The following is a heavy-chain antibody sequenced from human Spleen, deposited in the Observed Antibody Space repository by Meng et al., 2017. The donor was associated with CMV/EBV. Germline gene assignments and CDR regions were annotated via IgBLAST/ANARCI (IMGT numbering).Heavy chain of an antibody. D-gene: IGHD3-22*01. V-gene: IGHV3-23*01. Sequence: GGSLRLSCAASGFTFSSYSMTWVRQAPGKGLEWVSAISGSGDYTYYADSVKGRFTISRDNSKNTLYLQMNSLRAEDTAVYYCAKSQGGINYYDSSGFSDYWGQGTLVTVSS. CDR2: ISGSGDYT. CDR1: GFTFSSYS. CDR3: AKSQGGINYYDSSGFSDY. J-gene: IGHJ4*02.